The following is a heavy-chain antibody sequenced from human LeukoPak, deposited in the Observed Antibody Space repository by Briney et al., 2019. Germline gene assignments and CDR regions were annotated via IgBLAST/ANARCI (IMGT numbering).Heavy chain of an antibody. CDR2: INHSGST. J-gene: IGHJ5*02. CDR1: GGSFSGYY. Sequence: PSETLSLTCAVYGGSFSGYYRSWIRQPPGKGLEWIGEINHSGSTNYNPSLKSRVTISVDTSKNQFSLKLSSVTAADTAVYYCARGYSSGWYNWFDPWGQGTLVTVSS. V-gene: IGHV4-34*01. D-gene: IGHD6-19*01. CDR3: ARGYSSGWYNWFDP.